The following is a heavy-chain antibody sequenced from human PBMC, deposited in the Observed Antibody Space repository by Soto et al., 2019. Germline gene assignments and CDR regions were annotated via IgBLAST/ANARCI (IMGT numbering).Heavy chain of an antibody. CDR3: AAGGTRWLHSPFDY. CDR2: FDPEDGET. J-gene: IGHJ4*02. Sequence: QVQLLQSGAEVKKPGASVKVSCKVSGHTLTELSMHWVRQAPGRGLEWMGGFDPEDGETIFAQKFQGRVTMTEDTSTDSTYMELTSLRSEDTAVYYCAAGGTRWLHSPFDYWGQGILVTISS. D-gene: IGHD1-1*01. V-gene: IGHV1-24*01. CDR1: GHTLTELS.